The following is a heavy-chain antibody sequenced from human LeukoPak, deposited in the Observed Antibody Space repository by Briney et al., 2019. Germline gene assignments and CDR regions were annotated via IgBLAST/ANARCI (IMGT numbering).Heavy chain of an antibody. V-gene: IGHV3-23*01. CDR3: AKDTREAWFGDSSPA. CDR2: ISGSGGST. D-gene: IGHD3-10*01. Sequence: PGGSLRLSCAASGFTFSSYAMSWVRQAPGKGLEWVSAISGSGGSTYYADSVKGRFTISRDNSKNTLYLQMNSLRAEDTAVYYCAKDTREAWFGDSSPAWGQGTLVTVSS. J-gene: IGHJ5*02. CDR1: GFTFSSYA.